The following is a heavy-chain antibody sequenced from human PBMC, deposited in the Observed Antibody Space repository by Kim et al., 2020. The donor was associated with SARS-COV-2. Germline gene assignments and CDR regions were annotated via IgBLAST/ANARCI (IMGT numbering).Heavy chain of an antibody. CDR3: ARACVGSTIVVVVAAQFDP. Sequence: ASVKVSCKASGYTFTSYAMHWVRQAPGQRLEWMGWINAGNGNTKYSQKFQGRVTITRDTSASTAYMELSSLRSEDTAMYYCARACVGSTIVVVVAAQFDPWGQGTLVTVSS. CDR2: INAGNGNT. CDR1: GYTFTSYA. V-gene: IGHV1-3*01. D-gene: IGHD2-15*01. J-gene: IGHJ5*02.